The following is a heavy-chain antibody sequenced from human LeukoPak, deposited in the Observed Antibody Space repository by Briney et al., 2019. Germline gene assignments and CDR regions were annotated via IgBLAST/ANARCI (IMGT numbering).Heavy chain of an antibody. CDR1: GGSISSSSYY. J-gene: IGHJ4*02. CDR2: IYYSGST. V-gene: IGHV4-39*01. D-gene: IGHD5-24*01. Sequence: SETLSLTCTVSGGSISSSSYYWGWIRQPPGKGLEWIGSIYYSGSTYYNPSFKSRVTISVDTSKNQFSLKLSSVTAADTAVYYCARRDGYNLYYFDYWGQGTLVTVSS. CDR3: ARRDGYNLYYFDY.